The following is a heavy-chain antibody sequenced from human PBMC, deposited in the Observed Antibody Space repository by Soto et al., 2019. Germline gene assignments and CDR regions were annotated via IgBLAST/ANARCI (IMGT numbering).Heavy chain of an antibody. CDR2: ISYDGSSK. V-gene: IGHV3-30-3*01. CDR3: ARDLAVAGTSDY. CDR1: GFTFSSYA. Sequence: QVQLVESGGGVVQPGRSLRLSCAASGFTFSSYAMHWVRQAPGKGLEWVAVISYDGSSKYYADSVKGRFTISRDNSKNTLYLQMNSLRAEDTAVYYCARDLAVAGTSDYWGQGTLVTVSS. J-gene: IGHJ4*02. D-gene: IGHD6-19*01.